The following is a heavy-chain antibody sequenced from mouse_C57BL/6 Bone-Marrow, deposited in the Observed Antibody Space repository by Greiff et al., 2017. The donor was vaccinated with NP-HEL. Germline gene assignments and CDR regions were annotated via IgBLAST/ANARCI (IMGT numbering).Heavy chain of an antibody. CDR3: ARGRDYYGSSYAMDY. CDR2: ISYDGSN. V-gene: IGHV3-6*01. D-gene: IGHD1-1*01. CDR1: GYSITSGYY. Sequence: DVKLQESGPGLVKPSQSLSLTCSVTGYSITSGYYWNWIRQFPGNKLEWMGYISYDGSNNYNPSLKNRISITRDTSKNQFFLKLNSVTTEDTATYYCARGRDYYGSSYAMDYWGQGTSVTVSS. J-gene: IGHJ4*01.